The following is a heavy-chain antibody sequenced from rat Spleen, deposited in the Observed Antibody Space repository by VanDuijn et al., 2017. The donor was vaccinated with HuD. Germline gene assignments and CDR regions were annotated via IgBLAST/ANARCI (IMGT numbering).Heavy chain of an antibody. CDR2: ISFDGSRT. J-gene: IGHJ2*01. CDR1: GFTFSNYG. CDR3: ARHEATPYYFDY. Sequence: EVQLVESDGGLVQPGRSLKLSCAASGFTFSNYGMAWVRQAPTKGLECVASISFDGSRTYYQDSVKGRFTISRDNTKSTLYPQMNSLKSEDTATYYCARHEATPYYFDYWGQGVMVTVSS. D-gene: IGHD3-1*01. V-gene: IGHV5-29*01.